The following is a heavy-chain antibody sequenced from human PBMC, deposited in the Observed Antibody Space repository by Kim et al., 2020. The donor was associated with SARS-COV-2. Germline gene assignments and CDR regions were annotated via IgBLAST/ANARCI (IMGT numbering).Heavy chain of an antibody. CDR3: ARLGDRKAFDI. J-gene: IGHJ3*02. D-gene: IGHD3-10*01. V-gene: IGHV4-34*01. CDR2: T. Sequence: TTYNPALKSRVTISVDTSKNQFSLKLSSVTAADTAVYYCARLGDRKAFDIWGQGTMVTVSS.